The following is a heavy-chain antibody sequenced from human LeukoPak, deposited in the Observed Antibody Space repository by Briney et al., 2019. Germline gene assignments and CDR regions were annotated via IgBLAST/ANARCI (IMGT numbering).Heavy chain of an antibody. V-gene: IGHV3-48*04. CDR1: GFTFTIYS. J-gene: IGHJ4*02. CDR2: ISSTSSTI. D-gene: IGHD3-22*01. Sequence: PGGSLRLSCAASGFTFTIYSMNWVRQAPGKGLEWVSYISSTSSTIYYADSVKGRFSISRDNAKNSLYLQMNSLRAEDTAVYYCARDYYDSSGYYYGGYWGQGTLVTVSS. CDR3: ARDYYDSSGYYYGGY.